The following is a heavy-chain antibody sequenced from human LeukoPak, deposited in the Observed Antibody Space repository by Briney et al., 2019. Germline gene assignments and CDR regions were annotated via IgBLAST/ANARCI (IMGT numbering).Heavy chain of an antibody. D-gene: IGHD6-13*01. J-gene: IGHJ4*02. CDR1: GGSISSSNW. CDR3: ARGIAAAGIDY. Sequence: SETLSLTCAVSGGSISSSNWWSWVRQPPGKGLEWIGYIYYSGSTNYNPSLKSRVTISVDTSKNQFSLKLSSVTAADTAVYYCARGIAAAGIDYWGQGTLVTVSS. V-gene: IGHV4-4*02. CDR2: IYYSGST.